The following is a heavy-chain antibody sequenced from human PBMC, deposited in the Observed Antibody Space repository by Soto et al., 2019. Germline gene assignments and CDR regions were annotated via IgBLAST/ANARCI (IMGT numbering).Heavy chain of an antibody. CDR2: VTSSASST. V-gene: IGHV3-23*01. Sequence: GQLLESGGGMVQPGGSLRLSCAASGFTFSSFAMNWVRLPPGRGLGWVAAVTSSASSTHYADSVKGRFNISRDNSKNTLYLQMNSLRADDTAVYYCAKGGAVLLDPFDVWGQGTMVNVSS. D-gene: IGHD1-26*01. J-gene: IGHJ3*01. CDR1: GFTFSSFA. CDR3: AKGGAVLLDPFDV.